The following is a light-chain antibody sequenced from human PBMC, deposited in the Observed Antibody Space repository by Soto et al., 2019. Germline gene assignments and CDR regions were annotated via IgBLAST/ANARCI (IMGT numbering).Light chain of an antibody. V-gene: IGKV3-20*01. CDR3: QHYGSPFT. CDR1: QSVSSSY. Sequence: EIVLTQSPGTLSLSPGERATLSCRASQSVSSSYLAWYQQKPGHTHRLLIYGASSRATGIPDRFSGSGSGTYFTLTISRLEPEDFAVYYSQHYGSPFTFGHGTKVDIK. J-gene: IGKJ3*01. CDR2: GAS.